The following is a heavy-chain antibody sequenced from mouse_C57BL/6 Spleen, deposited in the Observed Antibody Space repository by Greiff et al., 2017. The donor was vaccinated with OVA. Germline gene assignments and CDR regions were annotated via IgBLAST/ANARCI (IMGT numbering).Heavy chain of an antibody. Sequence: QVQLQESGAELVKPGASVKLSCKASGYTFTTYHMQWMKQNHGQGLEWIGTIHPYNDDTNYNEKFKGKATLTVDKSSSTVYLELGRLTSDDSAVYYCGEHGGVWFDYWGQGTTVTVSS. CDR2: IHPYNDDT. CDR3: GEHGGVWFDY. V-gene: IGHV1-47*01. J-gene: IGHJ2*01. CDR1: GYTFTTYH. D-gene: IGHD1-2*01.